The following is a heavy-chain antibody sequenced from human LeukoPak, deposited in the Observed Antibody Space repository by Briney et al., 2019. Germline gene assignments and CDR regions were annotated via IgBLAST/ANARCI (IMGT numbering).Heavy chain of an antibody. V-gene: IGHV3-48*03. J-gene: IGHJ3*02. CDR2: ISNGDGTI. CDR3: ARVGYSRTWHSGSAFDI. CDR1: GFTFSSYE. D-gene: IGHD6-13*01. Sequence: GGSLRLSCAASGFTFSSYEMNWVRQAPGKGLEWVSYISNGDGTIKYADSVRGRFTISRDNAKNSLYLQMNSLRVEDTAVYYCARVGYSRTWHSGSAFDIWGQGTMVTVSS.